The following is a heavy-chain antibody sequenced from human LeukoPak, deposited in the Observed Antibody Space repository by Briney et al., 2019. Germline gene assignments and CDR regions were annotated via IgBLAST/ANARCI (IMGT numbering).Heavy chain of an antibody. Sequence: TSETLSLTCTVSGGSISSYYWSWIRQPPGKGLEWIGYIYYSGSTNYNPSLKSRVTISVDTSKNQFSLKLSSVTAADTAVYYCASLDGYNGQSDYWGQGTLVTVSS. CDR2: IYYSGST. CDR1: GGSISSYY. CDR3: ASLDGYNGQSDY. V-gene: IGHV4-59*01. J-gene: IGHJ4*02. D-gene: IGHD5-24*01.